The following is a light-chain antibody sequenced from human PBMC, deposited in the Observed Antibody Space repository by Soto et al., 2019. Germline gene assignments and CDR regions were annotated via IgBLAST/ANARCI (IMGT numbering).Light chain of an antibody. J-gene: IGLJ1*01. CDR3: AAWDDSRDV. Sequence: QSVPTQPPSASGTPGQRVTISCSGSSSNIGSNTVNWYQQLPGTAPKLLIYSNNQRPSGVPDRFSGSKSGTSASLAISGLQSEDEADYYCAAWDDSRDVFGTGTKLTVL. V-gene: IGLV1-44*01. CDR1: SSNIGSNT. CDR2: SNN.